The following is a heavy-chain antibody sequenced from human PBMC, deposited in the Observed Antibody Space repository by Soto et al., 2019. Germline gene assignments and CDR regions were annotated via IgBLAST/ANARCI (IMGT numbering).Heavy chain of an antibody. CDR1: GRTFSINADF. J-gene: IGHJ6*02. D-gene: IGHD4-4*01. Sequence: PSETLSLTCTVSGRTFSINADFWYLAWIRQPPGKGLEWIGSIDNGGNTYYNPPLKSRVIISADTSKNQFSLSLNPVTAADTAVYYCARGTVWHYYYYYGMDVWGQGTTVTVSS. CDR2: IDNGGNT. CDR3: ARGTVWHYYYYYGMDV. V-gene: IGHV4-39*01.